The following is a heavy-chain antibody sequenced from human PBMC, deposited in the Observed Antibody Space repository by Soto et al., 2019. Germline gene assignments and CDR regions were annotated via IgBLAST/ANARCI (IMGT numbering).Heavy chain of an antibody. D-gene: IGHD6-13*01. V-gene: IGHV1-3*01. J-gene: IGHJ4*02. Sequence: QVQLVQSGAEVKRPGASVRISCRASGYSFTRYAVHWVRQAPVQRYEWMGWIDAGNSRTKYSQNFQGRVIITRDAAANTAFMELSGLRSDDTAMYYCARGRWSQTTADYYLDYWGQGNLVTVSS. CDR3: ARGRWSQTTADYYLDY. CDR2: IDAGNSRT. CDR1: GYSFTRYA.